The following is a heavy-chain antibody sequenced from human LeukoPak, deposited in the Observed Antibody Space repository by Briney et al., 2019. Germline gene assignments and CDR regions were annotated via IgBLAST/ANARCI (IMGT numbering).Heavy chain of an antibody. V-gene: IGHV3-13*01. Sequence: PGGSLRLSCAASGFTFSSYDMHWVRQATGKGLEWVSAIGTAGDTYYPGSVKGRFTISRENAKNSLYLQMNSLRAGDTAVYYCARAVLISGYDSPYYDYWGQGTLVTVSS. J-gene: IGHJ4*02. CDR1: GFTFSSYD. D-gene: IGHD5-12*01. CDR2: IGTAGDT. CDR3: ARAVLISGYDSPYYDY.